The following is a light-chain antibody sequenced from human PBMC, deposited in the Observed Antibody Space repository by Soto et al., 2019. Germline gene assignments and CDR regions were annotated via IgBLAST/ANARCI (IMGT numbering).Light chain of an antibody. CDR1: NSNIGRYS. Sequence: QSALTQPPSLSGTPGQRGTISCSGSNSNIGRYSVNWYQHFPGTAPKILIYSDDERPSGVPDRFSGSKSGTSASLAISGLQSEDEAEYYCAAWDDNLNGPLFGGWTKVTVL. CDR3: AAWDDNLNGPL. CDR2: SDD. V-gene: IGLV1-44*01. J-gene: IGLJ3*02.